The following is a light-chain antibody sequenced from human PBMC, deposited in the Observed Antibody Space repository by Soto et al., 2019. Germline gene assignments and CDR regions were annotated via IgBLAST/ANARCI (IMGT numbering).Light chain of an antibody. Sequence: QSVRTQPASVSGSPGQSITISCTGTSSDVGTYKPVSWYQQYPGKAPKVIIYDDTKRPSGVSSRFSGSKSGNTASLTISGLQAEDEADYYCCSFAGSSTSFGGGTKVTVL. J-gene: IGLJ3*02. CDR3: CSFAGSSTS. CDR2: DDT. CDR1: SSDVGTYKP. V-gene: IGLV2-23*01.